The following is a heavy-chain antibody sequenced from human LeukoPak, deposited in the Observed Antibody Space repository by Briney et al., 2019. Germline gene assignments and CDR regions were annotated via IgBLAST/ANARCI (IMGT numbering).Heavy chain of an antibody. CDR1: GDSISSYY. CDR3: ARGKSAFMVRGVRAFDI. Sequence: SETLSLTCTVSGDSISSYYWSWIRQPPGKGLEWIGYIYYSGSTNYNPSLKSRVTISVDTSKNQFSLKLSSVTAADTAVYYCARGKSAFMVRGVRAFDIWGQGTMVTVSS. J-gene: IGHJ3*02. V-gene: IGHV4-59*12. CDR2: IYYSGST. D-gene: IGHD3-10*01.